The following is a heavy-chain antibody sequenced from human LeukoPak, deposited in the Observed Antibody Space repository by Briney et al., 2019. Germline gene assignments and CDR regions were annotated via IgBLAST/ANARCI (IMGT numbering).Heavy chain of an antibody. J-gene: IGHJ4*02. CDR2: ISGSGGST. Sequence: QSGGSLRLSCAASGLTFSNYAMMWVRQAPGKGLEWVSAISGSGGSTYYADSVKGRFTISRDNSKNTLYLQMNSLRAEDTAVYYCAKVRHPRDWNGLDYWGQGTLVTVSS. CDR3: AKVRHPRDWNGLDY. V-gene: IGHV3-23*01. D-gene: IGHD1-1*01. CDR1: GLTFSNYA.